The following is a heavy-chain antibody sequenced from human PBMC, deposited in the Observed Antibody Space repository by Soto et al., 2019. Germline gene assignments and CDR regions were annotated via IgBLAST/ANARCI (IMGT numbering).Heavy chain of an antibody. D-gene: IGHD2-15*01. CDR2: IYHNGNT. Sequence: SETLSLTCAVSGDSITTNNWWSWVRQPPGKVLEWIGEIYHNGNTNYNPSLKSRVSMSVDTSKNQFSLKVTSVTTSDTAIYYCARDAAVPGETDRVDYWGQGTLVTVSS. CDR3: ARDAAVPGETDRVDY. J-gene: IGHJ4*02. V-gene: IGHV4-4*02. CDR1: GDSITTNNW.